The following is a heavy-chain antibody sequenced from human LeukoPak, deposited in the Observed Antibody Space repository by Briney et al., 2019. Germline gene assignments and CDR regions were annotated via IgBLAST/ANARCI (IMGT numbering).Heavy chain of an antibody. V-gene: IGHV3-23*01. CDR3: AKGLTVTMWGQGMDV. CDR1: GFTFSSYA. D-gene: IGHD4-11*01. Sequence: PGASLRLSCAASGFTFSSYAMSWVRQAPGKGLEWVSSISGNGGSTKYADSVKGRFTISRDNSKNTLYLQMNSLRAEDTVVYYCAKGLTVTMWGQGMDVWGQGTTVTVSS. CDR2: ISGNGGST. J-gene: IGHJ6*02.